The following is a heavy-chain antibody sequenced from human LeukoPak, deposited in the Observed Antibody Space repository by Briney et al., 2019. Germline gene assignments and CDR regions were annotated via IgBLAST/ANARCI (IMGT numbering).Heavy chain of an antibody. J-gene: IGHJ4*02. D-gene: IGHD5-18*01. V-gene: IGHV4-39*07. CDR1: GGSISSSSYY. Sequence: SETLSLTCTVSGGSISSSSYYWGWIRQPPGKGLEWIGSIYYSGSTYYNPSLKSRVTISVDTSKNQFSLKLSSVTAADTAVYYCAKVRYSYGPLDNYWGQGTLVTVSS. CDR3: AKVRYSYGPLDNY. CDR2: IYYSGST.